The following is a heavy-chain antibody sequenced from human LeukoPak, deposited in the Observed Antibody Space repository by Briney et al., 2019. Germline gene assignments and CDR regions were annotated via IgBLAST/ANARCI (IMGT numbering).Heavy chain of an antibody. D-gene: IGHD3-22*01. CDR2: IIPIFGTA. CDR3: ASSDYYDSSGLWGFDY. Sequence: SVRVSCKASGGTFSSYAISWVRQAPGQGLEWMGGIIPIFGTANYAQKFQGRVTITADESTSTAYMELSSLRSEDTAVYYCASSDYYDSSGLWGFDYWGQGTLVTVSS. V-gene: IGHV1-69*13. J-gene: IGHJ4*02. CDR1: GGTFSSYA.